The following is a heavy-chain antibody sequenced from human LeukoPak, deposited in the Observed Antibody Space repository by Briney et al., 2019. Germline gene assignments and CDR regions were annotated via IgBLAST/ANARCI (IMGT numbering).Heavy chain of an antibody. CDR3: ASSNYDILTGYYSWFDP. D-gene: IGHD3-9*01. J-gene: IGHJ5*02. V-gene: IGHV1-69*10. CDR1: GGTFSSYA. CDR2: IIPAVGRT. Sequence: GASVKVSCKASGGTFSSYAISWVRQAPGQGLEWMGGIIPAVGRTNYAQKFQGRVTITADKSTSTAYMELSSLRSEDTAVYYCASSNYDILTGYYSWFDPWGQGTLVTVSS.